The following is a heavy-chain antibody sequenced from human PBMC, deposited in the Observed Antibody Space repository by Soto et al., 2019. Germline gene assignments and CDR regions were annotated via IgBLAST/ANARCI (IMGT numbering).Heavy chain of an antibody. CDR3: ARGPTGWFGYDY. CDR2: INSGASTT. D-gene: IGHD3-10*01. V-gene: IGHV3-74*03. CDR1: GFTFSSSW. J-gene: IGHJ4*02. Sequence: EVQLVKSGGGLVQPGGSLRLSCAASGFTFSSSWMHWVRQAPGKGLVWVSRINSGASTTKYADSVKGRFTISRDNAKNTLYLQMDSLTAEDMAVYYCARGPTGWFGYDYGGQGTLVTVSS.